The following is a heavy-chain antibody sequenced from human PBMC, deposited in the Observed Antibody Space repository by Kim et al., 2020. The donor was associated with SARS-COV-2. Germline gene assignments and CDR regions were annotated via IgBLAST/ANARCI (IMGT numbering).Heavy chain of an antibody. Sequence: GGSLRLSCAASGFTVSSNYMSWVRQAPGKGLEWVSVIYSGGSTYYADSVKGRFTISRHNSKNTLYLQMNSLRAEDTAVYYCAGAAPPYPGPEFGELPPHPYYYYGMDVWGQGTTVTVSS. J-gene: IGHJ6*02. CDR1: GFTVSSNY. V-gene: IGHV3-53*04. CDR2: IYSGGST. CDR3: AGAAPPYPGPEFGELPPHPYYYYGMDV. D-gene: IGHD3-10*01.